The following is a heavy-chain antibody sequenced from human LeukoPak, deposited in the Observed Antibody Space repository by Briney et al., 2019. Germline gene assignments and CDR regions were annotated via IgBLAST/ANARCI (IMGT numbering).Heavy chain of an antibody. CDR1: GFTFSSYS. CDR2: ISSSSSYI. D-gene: IGHD6-19*01. V-gene: IGHV3-21*04. CDR3: ARDKNPIDSSGWYDY. Sequence: TGGSLRLSCAASGFTFSSYSMNWVRQAPGKGLEWVSSISSSSSYIYYADSVKGRFTISRDNAKNSLYLQMNSLRAEDTAVYYCARDKNPIDSSGWYDYWGQGTLVTVSS. J-gene: IGHJ4*02.